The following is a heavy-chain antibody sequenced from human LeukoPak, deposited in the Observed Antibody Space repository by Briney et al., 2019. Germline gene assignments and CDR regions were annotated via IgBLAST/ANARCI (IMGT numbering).Heavy chain of an antibody. CDR1: GLTPADYG. CDR2: IDWSGEST. Sequence: GGSLRLSCAASGLTPADYGMSWVRQAPGKGVEWVSGIDWSGESTGYADSVKGRFTISRDNAANVLYLQMNGLRAEDTALYYCARDLSASWYSLGYWGRGTLVTVSS. CDR3: ARDLSASWYSLGY. D-gene: IGHD2-2*01. J-gene: IGHJ4*02. V-gene: IGHV3-20*04.